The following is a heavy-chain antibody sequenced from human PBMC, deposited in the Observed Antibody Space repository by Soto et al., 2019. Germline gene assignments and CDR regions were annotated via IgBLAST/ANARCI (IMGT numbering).Heavy chain of an antibody. V-gene: IGHV3-23*01. CDR1: GFTFSSYA. CDR2: ISGSGGGT. J-gene: IGHJ4*02. Sequence: GGSLRLSCAASGFTFSSYAMSWVRQAPGKGLEWVSSISGSGGGTYYADSVKGRFTFSRDNSKNTLYLQMNSLRAEDTAVYYCAKFGMATTKRSPPYYIDYWGQGALVTSPQ. D-gene: IGHD1-1*01. CDR3: AKFGMATTKRSPPYYIDY.